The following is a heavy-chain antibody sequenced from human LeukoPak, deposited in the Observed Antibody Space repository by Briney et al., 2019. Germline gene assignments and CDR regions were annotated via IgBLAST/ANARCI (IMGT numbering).Heavy chain of an antibody. Sequence: ASVKVSCKAFGYTFTSNYMHWVRQAPGQGLEWMGIINPSGGSTSYAQKFQGRVTMTRDMSTSTVYMGLSSLRSEDTAVYYCARDLYGDYAFDIWGQGTLVTVSS. V-gene: IGHV1-46*01. CDR1: GYTFTSNY. CDR2: INPSGGST. D-gene: IGHD4-17*01. CDR3: ARDLYGDYAFDI. J-gene: IGHJ3*02.